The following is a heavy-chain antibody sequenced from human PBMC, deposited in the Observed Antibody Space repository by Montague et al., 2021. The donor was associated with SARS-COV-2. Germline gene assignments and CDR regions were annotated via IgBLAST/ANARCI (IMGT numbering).Heavy chain of an antibody. CDR1: GGSISSYD. V-gene: IGHV4-59*01. Sequence: SETLSLTCDVSGGSISSYDWSWIRQSPGKGLEWIGNVHYTGATKNNPSLKTRVTLSLDTPKNHFSLKLSSVTAADTAVYYCARAQNTCFIANCVNYFEVWGQGALVTVSS. CDR3: ARAQNTCFIANCVNYFEV. J-gene: IGHJ4*02. CDR2: VHYTGAT. D-gene: IGHD1-1*01.